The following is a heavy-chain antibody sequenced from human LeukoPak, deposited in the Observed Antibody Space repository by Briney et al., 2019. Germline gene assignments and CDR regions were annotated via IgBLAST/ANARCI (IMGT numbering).Heavy chain of an antibody. CDR3: ASGHCSGTSCYLYYYMDV. Sequence: ASVKVSCKASGYTFTSYGISWVRQAPGQGLEWMGWISAYNGNTNYAQKLQGRVTMTTDTSTSTAYMELRSLRSDDTAVYYCASGHCSGTSCYLYYYMDVWGKGTTVTVSS. CDR1: GYTFTSYG. D-gene: IGHD2-2*03. J-gene: IGHJ6*03. V-gene: IGHV1-18*01. CDR2: ISAYNGNT.